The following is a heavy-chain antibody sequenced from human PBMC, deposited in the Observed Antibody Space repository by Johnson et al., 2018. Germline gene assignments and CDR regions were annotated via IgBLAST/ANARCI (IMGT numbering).Heavy chain of an antibody. CDR1: GFTFSDYY. CDR2: ISSSGSTI. CDR3: ARPKNYGDYSEYFQH. D-gene: IGHD4-17*01. V-gene: IGHV3-11*01. Sequence: QVQLVESGGGLVKPGGSLRLSCAASGFTFSDYYMSWIRQAPGKGLEWVSYISSSGSTIYYADSVKGRFTISRDNAKNSLYLQMNSLRAGDTAVYSCARPKNYGDYSEYFQHWGQGTLVTVSS. J-gene: IGHJ1*01.